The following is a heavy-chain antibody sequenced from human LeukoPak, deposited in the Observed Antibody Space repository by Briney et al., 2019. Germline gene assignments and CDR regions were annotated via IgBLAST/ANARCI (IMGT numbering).Heavy chain of an antibody. J-gene: IGHJ4*02. CDR2: IYHSGST. V-gene: IGHV4-38-2*02. Sequence: SETLSLTCTVSGYSISRGYSWGWIRQPPGKGLEWIGNIYHSGSTNYSPSLKSRVTISVHTSKNQFSLKLSSVTAADTAGYFCAREDYYNSGGYYLDYWGQGTLVTVSS. CDR3: AREDYYNSGGYYLDY. CDR1: GYSISRGYS. D-gene: IGHD3-22*01.